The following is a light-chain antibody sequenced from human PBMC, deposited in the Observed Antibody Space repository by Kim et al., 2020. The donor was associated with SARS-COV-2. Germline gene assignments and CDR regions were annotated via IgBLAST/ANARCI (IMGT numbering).Light chain of an antibody. CDR3: QQFKNYIT. V-gene: IGKV1D-13*01. CDR1: QGISSA. Sequence: GDRVTITCRASQGISSALAWYQQKPGKAPKLLIYDASSLESGVPSRFSGSGSGTDFTLTISSLQPEDFATYYCQQFKNYITFGQGTRLEIK. J-gene: IGKJ5*01. CDR2: DAS.